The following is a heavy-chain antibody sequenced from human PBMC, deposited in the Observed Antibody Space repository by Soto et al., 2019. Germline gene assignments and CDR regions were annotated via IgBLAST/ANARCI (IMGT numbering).Heavy chain of an antibody. CDR2: IYYSGST. V-gene: IGHV4-30-4*01. CDR1: GGSISSGDYY. D-gene: IGHD1-26*01. CDR3: ARDRVGATPTHKLDY. J-gene: IGHJ4*02. Sequence: QVQLQESGPGLVKPSQTLSLTCTVSGGSISSGDYYWSWIRQPPGKGLEWIGYIYYSGSTYYNPSLKRRLTISVDTSKNQFSLKLSSVTAADTAVYSCARDRVGATPTHKLDYWGQGTLVTVSS.